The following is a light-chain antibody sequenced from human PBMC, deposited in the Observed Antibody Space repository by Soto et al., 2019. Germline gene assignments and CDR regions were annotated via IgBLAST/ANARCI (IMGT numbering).Light chain of an antibody. CDR2: DVS. V-gene: IGKV1-5*01. J-gene: IGKJ2*01. CDR1: QSPNNW. CDR3: QQYYRSPVT. Sequence: DSQLTQYPSTLSASVGERVTITCRASQSPNNWMAWYQQKSGKAPNLLIYDVSTLASGVPSRFSGSVSGTECALTISSLQPDYSATYCCQQYYRSPVTFGQGTKVEVK.